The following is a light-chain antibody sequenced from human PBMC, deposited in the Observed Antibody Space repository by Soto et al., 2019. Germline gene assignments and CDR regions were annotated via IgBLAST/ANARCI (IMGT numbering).Light chain of an antibody. Sequence: DIQMTQSPSSLSASVGDSVTITCRASQNIKTYLNWYQQKPGKAPNLLIYAASSLHSGVPSRFSGSGSGTDFTLTISSLQPEDFATYYCQKSFSSPPWTFGQGTKVEIK. CDR3: QKSFSSPPWT. CDR1: QNIKTY. J-gene: IGKJ1*01. V-gene: IGKV1-39*01. CDR2: AAS.